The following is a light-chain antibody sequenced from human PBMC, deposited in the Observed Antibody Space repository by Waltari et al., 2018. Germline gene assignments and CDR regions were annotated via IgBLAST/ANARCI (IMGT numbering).Light chain of an antibody. Sequence: LTQSPSASASLGATLKLTCTLNSPHSHFAIHWHQRQPERGPRFLKTLNSDGSYIKGDGIPDRFSGSSSGAERYLIISSLQFEDEADYYCQTWGTGIFWTFGGGTKLTVL. J-gene: IGLJ2*01. V-gene: IGLV4-69*02. CDR3: QTWGTGIFWT. CDR1: SPHSHFA. CDR2: LNSDGSY.